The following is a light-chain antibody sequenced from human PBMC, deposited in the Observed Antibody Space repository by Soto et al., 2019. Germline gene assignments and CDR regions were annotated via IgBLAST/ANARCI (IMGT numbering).Light chain of an antibody. Sequence: ESVLTQSLSTLSLSPEDRATLSCRASQSVSRSYLGWYQQKPGQAPRLLMYGASIRAAGVPDRFSGSGSGTEFTLTISRLEPEDFTVYYCHHYETFGQGTRLEIK. CDR1: QSVSRSY. CDR2: GAS. J-gene: IGKJ5*01. CDR3: HHYET. V-gene: IGKV3-20*01.